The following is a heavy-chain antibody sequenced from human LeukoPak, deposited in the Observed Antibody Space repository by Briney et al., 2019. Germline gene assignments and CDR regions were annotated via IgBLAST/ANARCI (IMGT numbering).Heavy chain of an antibody. CDR2: ISSSSSYI. J-gene: IGHJ6*02. D-gene: IGHD3-10*01. CDR1: GFTFSTYS. Sequence: GGSLRLSCSGSGFTFSTYSMNWVRQAPGKGLEWVSSISSSSSYIYYADSVKGRFTISRDNAKNSLYLQMNSLRAEDTAVYYCARDDRGYYGSGSYYDYYYGMDVWGQGTTVTVSS. V-gene: IGHV3-21*01. CDR3: ARDDRGYYGSGSYYDYYYGMDV.